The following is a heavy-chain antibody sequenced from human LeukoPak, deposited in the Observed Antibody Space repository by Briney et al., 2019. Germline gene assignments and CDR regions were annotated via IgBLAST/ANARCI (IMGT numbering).Heavy chain of an antibody. J-gene: IGHJ6*04. D-gene: IGHD3-10*02. CDR2: ISAYNGNT. V-gene: IGHV1-18*04. CDR3: ARGYSYLADLYVFGELFWADAFGMDV. Sequence: PSVKVSYKASGYTFTIYGISWVRQAPGQGLEWMGWISAYNGNTNYAQKLQGRVTMTTDTSTSTAYMELRSLRSDDTAVYYCARGYSYLADLYVFGELFWADAFGMDVWGKGTTVTVSS. CDR1: GYTFTIYG.